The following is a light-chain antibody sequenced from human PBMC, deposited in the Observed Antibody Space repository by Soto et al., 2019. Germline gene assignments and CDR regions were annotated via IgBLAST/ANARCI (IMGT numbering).Light chain of an antibody. CDR2: GAS. J-gene: IGKJ2*01. Sequence: EIVLTQSPGTLSLSPGERATLSCRASQSVSSTYLAWYQQNPGQAPRLLIYGASSRATGIPDRFSGSGSGTDFTLTISRLEPEDFAVYFCQQYGSSSYTFGQRTKLXIK. CDR1: QSVSSTY. CDR3: QQYGSSSYT. V-gene: IGKV3-20*01.